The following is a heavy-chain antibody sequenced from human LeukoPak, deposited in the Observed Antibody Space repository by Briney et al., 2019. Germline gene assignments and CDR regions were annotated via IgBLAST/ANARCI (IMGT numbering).Heavy chain of an antibody. CDR3: ARRGGSQDYYYYYMDV. V-gene: IGHV3-23*01. J-gene: IGHJ6*03. Sequence: PGGSLRLSCAASGFTFSSYAMSWVRQAPGKGLEWVSAISGSGGSTYYADSVKGRFAISRDNSKNTLYLQMNSLRAEDTAVYHCARRGGSQDYYYYYMDVWGKGTTVTVSS. CDR1: GFTFSSYA. D-gene: IGHD1-26*01. CDR2: ISGSGGST.